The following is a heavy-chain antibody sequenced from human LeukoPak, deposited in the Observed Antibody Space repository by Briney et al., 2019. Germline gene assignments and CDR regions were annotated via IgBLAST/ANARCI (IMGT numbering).Heavy chain of an antibody. CDR3: ARDHYSSKKWELLPFGY. V-gene: IGHV1-2*02. J-gene: IGHJ4*02. CDR2: INPNSGGT. D-gene: IGHD1-26*01. Sequence: ASVKVSCKASGYTFTGYYMHWVRQAPGQGLEWMGWINPNSGGTNYAQKFQGRVTMTRDTSISTAYMELSRLRSDDTAVYYCARDHYSSKKWELLPFGYWGQGTLVTVSS. CDR1: GYTFTGYY.